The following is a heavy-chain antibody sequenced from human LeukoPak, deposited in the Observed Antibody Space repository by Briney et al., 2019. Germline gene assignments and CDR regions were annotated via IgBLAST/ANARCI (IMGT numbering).Heavy chain of an antibody. Sequence: ASVTVSCKASGYTFTVYFMHWVRQAPGQGLEWMGWINPNSGGTNYARKFQGRVTMTRDTSISTAYMELSRLRSDDTAVYYCARELNYDSSGYYFDYWGQGTLVTVSS. J-gene: IGHJ4*02. CDR2: INPNSGGT. V-gene: IGHV1-2*02. D-gene: IGHD3-22*01. CDR1: GYTFTVYF. CDR3: ARELNYDSSGYYFDY.